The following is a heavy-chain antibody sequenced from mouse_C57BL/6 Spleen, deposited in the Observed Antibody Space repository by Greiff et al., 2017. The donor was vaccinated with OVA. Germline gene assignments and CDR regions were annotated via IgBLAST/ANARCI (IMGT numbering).Heavy chain of an antibody. D-gene: IGHD1-2*01. CDR2: ISDGGSYT. Sequence: EVQLVESGGGLVKPGGSLKLSCAASGFTFSSYAMSWVRQTPEKRLAWVATISDGGSYTYYPDNVKGRFTISRDNAKNNLYLQMSHLKSEDTAMYYCARDVTTARYFDVWGTGTTVTVSS. CDR3: ARDVTTARYFDV. J-gene: IGHJ1*03. V-gene: IGHV5-4*01. CDR1: GFTFSSYA.